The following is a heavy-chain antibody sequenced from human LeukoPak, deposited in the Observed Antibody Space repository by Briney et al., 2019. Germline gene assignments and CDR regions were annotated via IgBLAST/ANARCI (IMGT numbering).Heavy chain of an antibody. D-gene: IGHD3-16*01. CDR1: GFTFSSYG. V-gene: IGHV3-30*02. CDR2: IRYDGSNK. Sequence: GGSLRLSCAASGFTFSSYGMHWVRQAPGKGLEWVAFIRYDGSNKYYADSVKGRFTISRDNSKNTLYLQMNSLRAEDTAVYYCARDRAAGAYPWYFDYWGQGTLVTVSS. J-gene: IGHJ4*02. CDR3: ARDRAAGAYPWYFDY.